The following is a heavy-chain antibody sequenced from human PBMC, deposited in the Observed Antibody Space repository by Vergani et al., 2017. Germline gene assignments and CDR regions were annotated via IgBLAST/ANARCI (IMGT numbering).Heavy chain of an antibody. V-gene: IGHV4-39*01. D-gene: IGHD1-1*01. J-gene: IGHJ4*02. CDR2: IYYRGST. CDR1: GGTISSSSYY. CDR3: ARLTWLERHGAFNC. Sequence: QLQLQESGPGLVKPSETLSLPCTVPGGTISSSSYYWGWTRQPPGKGLELSGSIYYRGSTYYNPSLMGRVTISVDTTNNQFSLKLSSVAAADTAVYYCARLTWLERHGAFNCWGGGTLVAVSS.